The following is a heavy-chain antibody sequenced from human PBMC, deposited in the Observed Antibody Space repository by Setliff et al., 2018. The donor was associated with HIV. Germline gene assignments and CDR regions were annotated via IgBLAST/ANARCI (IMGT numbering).Heavy chain of an antibody. D-gene: IGHD3-10*01. CDR1: GGSFGVYR. CDR2: IDSSGTT. J-gene: IGHJ5*02. V-gene: IGHV4-4*07. Sequence: SETLSLTCTISGGSFGVYRWSWIRQSAGRALEWIGRIDSSGTTDYKPSLKGRVAISVDTSRNQFSLRVTSVTAADTAVYFCARDRHSSGLGSYGPWGPGIPVTVSS. CDR3: ARDRHSSGLGSYGP.